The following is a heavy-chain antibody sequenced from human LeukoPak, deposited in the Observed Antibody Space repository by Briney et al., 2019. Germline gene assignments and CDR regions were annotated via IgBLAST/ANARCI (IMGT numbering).Heavy chain of an antibody. D-gene: IGHD6-19*01. J-gene: IGHJ4*02. CDR1: GFSLSTTGVG. CDR3: AHRGSSGWSGYFDY. V-gene: IGHV2-5*02. Sequence: SGPTLVKPTPTLTLTCTFSGFSLSTTGVGVGWIRQPPGKALEWLALIYWDDDKRYSPSLKSRLTITKDTSKNRVVLTLTNMDPVDTATYYCAHRGSSGWSGYFDYWGQGTLVTVSS. CDR2: IYWDDDK.